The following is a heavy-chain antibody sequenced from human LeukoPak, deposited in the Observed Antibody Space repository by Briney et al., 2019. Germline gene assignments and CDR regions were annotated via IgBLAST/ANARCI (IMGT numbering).Heavy chain of an antibody. CDR2: ISGSGGST. CDR3: AKDGDSSGYYYGYYFDY. D-gene: IGHD3-22*01. Sequence: GGSLRLSCAASGFTFSNYWMHWVRQAPGEGLVWVSAISGSGGSTYYADSVKGRFTISRDNSKNTLYLQMNSLRAEDTAVYYCAKDGDSSGYYYGYYFDYWGQGTLVTVSS. V-gene: IGHV3-23*01. CDR1: GFTFSNYW. J-gene: IGHJ4*02.